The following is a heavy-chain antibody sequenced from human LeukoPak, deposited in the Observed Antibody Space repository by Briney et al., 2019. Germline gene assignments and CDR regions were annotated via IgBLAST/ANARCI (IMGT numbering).Heavy chain of an antibody. CDR3: ARSPIVVVPAATTHPFDY. CDR2: IYYSGST. J-gene: IGHJ4*02. V-gene: IGHV4-59*08. Sequence: SETLSLTCTVSGGSISSYYWSWIRQPPGKGLEWIGYIYYSGSTNYNPSLKSRVTISVDTSKNQFSLKLSSVTAADTAVYYCARSPIVVVPAATTHPFDYWGQGTLVTVSS. CDR1: GGSISSYY. D-gene: IGHD2-2*01.